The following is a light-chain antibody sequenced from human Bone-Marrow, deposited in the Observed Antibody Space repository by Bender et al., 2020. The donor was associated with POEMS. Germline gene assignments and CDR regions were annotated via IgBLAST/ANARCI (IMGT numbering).Light chain of an antibody. CDR3: TSYTTSSTRV. J-gene: IGLJ3*02. CDR2: DVN. V-gene: IGLV2-14*03. CDR1: GSDVGAYNY. Sequence: QSALTQPASVSGSPGQSITISCTGTGSDVGAYNYVSWFQHHPGKAPKLIIYDVNSRPSGVSDHFSGSKSGNTASLTISGLQAEDEADYYCTSYTTSSTRVLGGGTKVTVL.